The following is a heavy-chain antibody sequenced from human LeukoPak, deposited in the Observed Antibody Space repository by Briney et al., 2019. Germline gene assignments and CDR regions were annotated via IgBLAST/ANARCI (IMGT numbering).Heavy chain of an antibody. CDR3: ARDQYCSGGSCHDAFDI. CDR2: ISSSSSYI. CDR1: GFTFSSYS. Sequence: GGSLRLSCAASGFTFSSYSMNWVRQAPGKGLEWVSSISSSSSYIYYADSVKGRFTISRDNAKNSLYLQMNSLRAEDTAVYYCARDQYCSGGSCHDAFDIWGQGTMVTVSS. D-gene: IGHD2-15*01. V-gene: IGHV3-21*01. J-gene: IGHJ3*02.